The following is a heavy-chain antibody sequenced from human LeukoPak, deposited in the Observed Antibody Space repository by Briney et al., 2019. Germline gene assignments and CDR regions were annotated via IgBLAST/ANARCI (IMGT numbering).Heavy chain of an antibody. J-gene: IGHJ6*03. V-gene: IGHV4-34*01. CDR2: INHSGST. CDR1: GFTFSSYE. Sequence: PGGSLRLSCAASGFTFSSYEMNWVRQPPGKGLEWIGEINHSGSTNYNPSLKSRVTISVDTSKNQFSLKLSSVTAADTAVYYCARRRDSYGKYYYYYMDVWGKGTTVTVSS. D-gene: IGHD5-18*01. CDR3: ARRRDSYGKYYYYYMDV.